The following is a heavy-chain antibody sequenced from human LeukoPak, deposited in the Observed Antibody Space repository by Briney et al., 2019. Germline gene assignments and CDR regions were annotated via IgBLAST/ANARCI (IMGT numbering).Heavy chain of an antibody. Sequence: SETLSLTCAVYGGSFSGYYWSWIRQPPGKGLEWIGEIYHSGSTNYNPSLKSRVTISVDTSKNQFSLKLSSVTAADTAVYYCARGAPGEDYDSSGYPRDNYMDVWGKGTTVTVSS. J-gene: IGHJ6*03. CDR3: ARGAPGEDYDSSGYPRDNYMDV. CDR1: GGSFSGYY. CDR2: IYHSGST. V-gene: IGHV4-34*01. D-gene: IGHD3-22*01.